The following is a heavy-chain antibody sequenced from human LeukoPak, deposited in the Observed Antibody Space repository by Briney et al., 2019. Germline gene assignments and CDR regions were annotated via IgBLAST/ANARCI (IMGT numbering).Heavy chain of an antibody. D-gene: IGHD2-15*01. Sequence: GGSLRLSCAASGFIVSSNYMTWVRQAPGKGLEWVSYISSSGSTIYYAGSVKGRFTISRDNAKNSLYLQMNSLRAEDTAVYYCARDRYCSGGSCYSSFRFDPWGQGTLVTVSS. CDR2: ISSSGSTI. CDR1: GFIVSSNY. J-gene: IGHJ5*02. V-gene: IGHV3-48*03. CDR3: ARDRYCSGGSCYSSFRFDP.